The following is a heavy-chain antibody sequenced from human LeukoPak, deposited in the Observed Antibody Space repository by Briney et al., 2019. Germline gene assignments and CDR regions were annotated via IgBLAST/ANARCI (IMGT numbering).Heavy chain of an antibody. Sequence: SQTLSLPCTVSGGSISSGSYYWSWIRQPAGKGLEWIGRIYTSGSTNYNPSLKSRVTISVDTSKNQFSLKLSYVTAADTAVYYCASGYGGIAAAGQLRDDYWGQGTLVTVSS. CDR1: GGSISSGSYY. CDR3: ASGYGGIAAAGQLRDDY. J-gene: IGHJ4*02. CDR2: IYTSGST. V-gene: IGHV4-61*02. D-gene: IGHD6-13*01.